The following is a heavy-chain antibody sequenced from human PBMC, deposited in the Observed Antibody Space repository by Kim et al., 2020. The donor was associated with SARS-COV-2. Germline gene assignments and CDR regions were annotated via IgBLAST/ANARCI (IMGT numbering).Heavy chain of an antibody. D-gene: IGHD5-18*01. CDR1: GFTFSDYY. Sequence: GGSLRLSCAASGFTFSDYYMSWIRQAPGKGLEWVSYISSSSSYTNYADSVKGRFTISRDNAKNSLYLQMNSLRAEDTAVYYCARDRVDTAMATEGGYYYYYGMDVWGQGTTVTVSS. J-gene: IGHJ6*02. V-gene: IGHV3-11*06. CDR2: ISSSSSYT. CDR3: ARDRVDTAMATEGGYYYYYGMDV.